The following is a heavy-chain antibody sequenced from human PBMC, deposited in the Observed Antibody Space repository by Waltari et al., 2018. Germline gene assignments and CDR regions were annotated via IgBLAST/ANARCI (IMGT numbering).Heavy chain of an antibody. J-gene: IGHJ5*02. CDR2: ISGSGGST. CDR3: ATRNSSSWYWFDP. CDR1: GFTFSRYA. V-gene: IGHV3-23*04. Sequence: EVQLVESGGGLVQPGGSLRLSCAASGFTFSRYAMSWVRPAPGKGLGWVSAISGSGGSTYYADSVKGRFTISRDNSKNTLYLQMNSLRAEDTAVYYCATRNSSSWYWFDPWGQGTLVTVSS. D-gene: IGHD6-13*01.